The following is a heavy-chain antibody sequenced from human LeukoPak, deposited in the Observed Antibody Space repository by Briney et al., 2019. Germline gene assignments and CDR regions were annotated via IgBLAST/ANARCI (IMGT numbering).Heavy chain of an antibody. CDR2: IYHSGST. V-gene: IGHV4-30-2*01. CDR1: GGSISSGGYY. D-gene: IGHD3-3*01. CDR3: ARDPKSTIFGVVIRDGSKD. J-gene: IGHJ4*02. Sequence: SQTLSLTCTVSGGSISSGGYYWSWIRQPPGKGLEWIGYIYHSGSTYYNPSLKSRVTISVDRSKNQFSLKLSSVTAADTAVYYCARDPKSTIFGVVIRDGSKDWGQGTLVTVSS.